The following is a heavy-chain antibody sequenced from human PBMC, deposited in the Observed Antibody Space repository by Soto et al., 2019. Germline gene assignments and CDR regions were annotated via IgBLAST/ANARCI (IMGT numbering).Heavy chain of an antibody. CDR2: VYNSGST. Sequence: QVQLQESGPGLVKPSETLSLIYTVSAGSSNSYYWSWIRQPPGKGLEWIGYVYNSGSTYYNPSLKSRVTISLDTSKNQFSLYLNSMTAADTAVYFCARAGIRDYGDYYNIDSWGQGTLVTVSS. J-gene: IGHJ4*02. CDR1: AGSSNSYY. CDR3: ARAGIRDYGDYYNIDS. V-gene: IGHV4-59*01. D-gene: IGHD4-17*01.